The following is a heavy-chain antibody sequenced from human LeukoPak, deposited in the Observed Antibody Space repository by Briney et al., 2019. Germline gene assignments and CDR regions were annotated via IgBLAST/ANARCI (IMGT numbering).Heavy chain of an antibody. J-gene: IGHJ4*02. CDR3: ARQGFSGSHPRGGGEFDY. D-gene: IGHD1-26*01. CDR1: GYSFTSYW. CDR2: IYPGDSDT. V-gene: IGHV5-51*01. Sequence: GESLKISCKGSGYSFTSYWIGWVRQMPGKGLEWMGIIYPGDSDTRYSPSFQGQVTISADKSISTAYLQWSSLKASDTAMYYCARQGFSGSHPRGGGEFDYWGQGTLVTVSS.